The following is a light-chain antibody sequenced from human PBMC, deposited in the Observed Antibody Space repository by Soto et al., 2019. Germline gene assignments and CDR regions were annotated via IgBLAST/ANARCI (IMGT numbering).Light chain of an antibody. CDR3: QQYSSSPS. CDR1: QSVHNF. J-gene: IGKJ5*01. CDR2: GAS. Sequence: EVVLTQSPATLSLSPGDRAALSCKASQSVHNFLAWYQQKPGQAPRLLIYGASNRAAGIPARFSGSGSGTEFTLTIGSLQSEDFAVYYCQQYSSSPSFGQGTRLEI. V-gene: IGKV3D-15*01.